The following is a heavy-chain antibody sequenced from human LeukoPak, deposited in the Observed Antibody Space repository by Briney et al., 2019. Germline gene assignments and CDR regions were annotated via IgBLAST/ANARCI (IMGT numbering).Heavy chain of an antibody. D-gene: IGHD1-1*01. CDR2: VSPPGGGT. CDR3: AKGLERESRLDS. CDR1: GFTFSRSS. Sequence: GGSLRLSCAASGFTFSRSSMNWVRQAPGKGLEWLSGVSPPGGGTYYADSVKGRFTISRDNSKNTLYLQMNSLRAEDTALYYCAKGLERESRLDSWGQGTLVTVSS. V-gene: IGHV3-23*01. J-gene: IGHJ4*02.